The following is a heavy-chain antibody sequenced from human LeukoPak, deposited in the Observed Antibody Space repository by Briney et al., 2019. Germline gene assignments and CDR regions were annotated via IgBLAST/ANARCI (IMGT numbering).Heavy chain of an antibody. Sequence: PSETLSLTCTVSGGSISSSSYYWGWIRQPPGKGLEWIGSIYYSGSTHYNPSLKSRFAISVDKSKSQFSLKMRSVTAADTAVYYCALLWFGESNWFDPWGQGTLVTVSS. V-gene: IGHV4-39*01. CDR2: IYYSGST. CDR3: ALLWFGESNWFDP. J-gene: IGHJ5*02. CDR1: GGSISSSSYY. D-gene: IGHD3-10*01.